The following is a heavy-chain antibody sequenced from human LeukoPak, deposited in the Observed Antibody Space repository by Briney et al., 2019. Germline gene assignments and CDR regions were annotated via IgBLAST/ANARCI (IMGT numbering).Heavy chain of an antibody. CDR2: ISGSGGST. D-gene: IGHD1-26*01. CDR1: GFTFSSYA. Sequence: GGSLRLSCAASGFTFSSYAMSWVRQAPGKGLEWVSAISGSGGSTYYADSVKGRFTISRDNSKNTLYLQMNSLRAEDTAVYYCAKDSPYSGSYSRIFDYWGQGTLVIVSS. CDR3: AKDSPYSGSYSRIFDY. V-gene: IGHV3-23*01. J-gene: IGHJ4*02.